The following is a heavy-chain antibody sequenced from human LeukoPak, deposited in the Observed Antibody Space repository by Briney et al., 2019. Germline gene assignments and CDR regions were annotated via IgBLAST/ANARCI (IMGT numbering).Heavy chain of an antibody. Sequence: ASVKVSCKASVGTFSSYAISWVRQAPGQRLEWMGGIIPIFGTANYAQKFQGRVTITADESTSTAYMELSSLRSEDTAVYYCARDDSSSWPLSYYYYMDVWGKGTTVTVSS. CDR1: VGTFSSYA. CDR3: ARDDSSSWPLSYYYYMDV. CDR2: IIPIFGTA. J-gene: IGHJ6*03. V-gene: IGHV1-69*13. D-gene: IGHD6-13*01.